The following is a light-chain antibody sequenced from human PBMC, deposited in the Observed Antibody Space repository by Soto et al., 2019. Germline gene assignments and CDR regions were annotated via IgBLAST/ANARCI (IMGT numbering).Light chain of an antibody. CDR3: QSYDSSLSGWGV. Sequence: QSALTQPPSVSGAPGQRVTISCTGSSSNIGAGYDVHWYQQLPGTAPKLLIYGNSNRPSGVPDRFSGSKSGTSASLAITGLQAKDEADYYCQSYDSSLSGWGVFGTGTKVTVL. CDR2: GNS. V-gene: IGLV1-40*01. J-gene: IGLJ1*01. CDR1: SSNIGAGYD.